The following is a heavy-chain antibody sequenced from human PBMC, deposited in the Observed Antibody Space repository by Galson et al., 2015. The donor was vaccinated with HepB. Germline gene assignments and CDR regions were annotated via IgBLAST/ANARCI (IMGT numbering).Heavy chain of an antibody. CDR1: GYTFTGYY. CDR2: INPNSGDT. Sequence: SVKVSCKASGYTFTGYYMHWVRQAPGQGLEWMGWINPNSGDTNYAQKFQGRVTMTRDTSISTAYMELSRLRSDDTAVFYCARVMTRDSSSWYYYYYYGMDVWGQGTTVTVSS. D-gene: IGHD6-13*01. CDR3: ARVMTRDSSSWYYYYYYGMDV. V-gene: IGHV1-2*02. J-gene: IGHJ6*02.